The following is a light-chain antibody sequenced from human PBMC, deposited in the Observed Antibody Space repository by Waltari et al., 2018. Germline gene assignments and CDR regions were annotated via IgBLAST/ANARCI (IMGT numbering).Light chain of an antibody. CDR1: QSISSR. Sequence: DIQMTQSPSTLSASVVDRVTITCRASQSISSRLAWYQQKPGKAPNLLIYKASSLESGVPSRFSGSGSGTEFTLTISSLQPDDFATYYCQQYNSYPYTLGQGTKLEIK. CDR2: KAS. J-gene: IGKJ2*01. CDR3: QQYNSYPYT. V-gene: IGKV1-5*03.